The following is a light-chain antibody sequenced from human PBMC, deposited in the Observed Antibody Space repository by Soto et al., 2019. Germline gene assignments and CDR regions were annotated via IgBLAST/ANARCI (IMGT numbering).Light chain of an antibody. J-gene: IGLJ1*01. CDR2: DVS. V-gene: IGLV2-14*01. CDR3: SSYTSSGTLV. CDR1: NSDVGGYDY. Sequence: QSALTQPASVSGSPGQSITISCTGTNSDVGGYDYVSWYQQPPGKAPKLMIYDVSNWPSGVSNRFSGSKSGNTASLTISGLQAEDEADYYCSSYTSSGTLVFGTGTKVTVL.